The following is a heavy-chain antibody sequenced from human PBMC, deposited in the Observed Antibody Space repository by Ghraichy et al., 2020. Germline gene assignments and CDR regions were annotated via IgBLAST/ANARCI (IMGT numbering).Heavy chain of an antibody. D-gene: IGHD1-26*01. Sequence: GGSLRLSCAASGFTFSSYGMHWVRQAPGKGLEWVAVIWYDGSNKYYADSVKGRFTISRDKSKNTLYLQMNSLRAEDTAVYYCARELLGRSCFDYWGQGTLVTVSS. CDR3: ARELLGRSCFDY. J-gene: IGHJ4*02. V-gene: IGHV3-33*01. CDR1: GFTFSSYG. CDR2: IWYDGSNK.